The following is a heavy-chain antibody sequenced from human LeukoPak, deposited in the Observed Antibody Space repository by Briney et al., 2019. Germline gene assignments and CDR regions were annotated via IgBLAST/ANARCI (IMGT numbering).Heavy chain of an antibody. CDR1: GFSLSNARMG. Sequence: SGPTLVNPTETLTLTCTVSGFSLSNARMGVSWIRQPPGKALEWLAHIFSTDEESYSTSLKSRLTISKDTSKSQVVLTMTNMDPVDTATYYCARIKNGYGDFFPFDYWGQGTLVTVSS. V-gene: IGHV2-26*01. CDR2: IFSTDEE. CDR3: ARIKNGYGDFFPFDY. D-gene: IGHD4-17*01. J-gene: IGHJ4*02.